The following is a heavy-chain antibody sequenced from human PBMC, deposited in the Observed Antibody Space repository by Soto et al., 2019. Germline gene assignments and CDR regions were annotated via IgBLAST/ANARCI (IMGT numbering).Heavy chain of an antibody. CDR3: ARVVPGAEVWFGP. Sequence: QVQLVQSGGEVKRPGASVKVSCKTSGYTFSNYGITWVRQAPGQPLEWLGWISLYSDGTNYAQKFQGRVTITTDTSTTTAYMELRSLRSDDTAVYYSARVVPGAEVWFGPWGQGTLVNVSS. CDR2: ISLYSDGT. J-gene: IGHJ5*02. D-gene: IGHD2-2*01. V-gene: IGHV1-18*01. CDR1: GYTFSNYG.